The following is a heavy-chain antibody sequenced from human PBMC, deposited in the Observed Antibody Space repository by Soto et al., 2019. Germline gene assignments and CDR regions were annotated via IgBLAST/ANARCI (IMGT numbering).Heavy chain of an antibody. Sequence: PSETLSLTCSVSGGSFTDCQWTWIRQFPGGGLEWIGQVNHRGTTKYRPSLVCRLTLSVDPSKLQFSLELTSVTAADSAVYFCARTQYLSSSDLYSWGPGTLVTVSS. CDR3: ARTQYLSSSDLYS. V-gene: IGHV4-34*01. CDR2: VNHRGTT. D-gene: IGHD6-6*01. J-gene: IGHJ4*02. CDR1: GGSFTDCQ.